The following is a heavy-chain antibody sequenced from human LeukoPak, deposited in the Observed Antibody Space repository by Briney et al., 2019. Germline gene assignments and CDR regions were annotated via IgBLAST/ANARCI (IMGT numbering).Heavy chain of an antibody. Sequence: PSQTLSLTCTVSGGSINFGAYSWNWIRRPPGKGLEWIGYIYHTGNTYYNPSLKSRVTISVDRSKNQFSLRLTSVTAADTAVYYCARGFFDRGNPGSWFDPWGQGILVTVSS. CDR2: IYHTGNT. V-gene: IGHV4-30-2*01. J-gene: IGHJ5*02. CDR1: GGSINFGAYS. CDR3: ARGFFDRGNPGSWFDP. D-gene: IGHD3-10*01.